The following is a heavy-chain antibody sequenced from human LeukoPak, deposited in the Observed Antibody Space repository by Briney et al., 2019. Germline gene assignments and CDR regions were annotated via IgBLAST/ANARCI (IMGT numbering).Heavy chain of an antibody. D-gene: IGHD2-8*01. CDR2: INQDGSER. J-gene: IGHJ3*02. CDR3: ARVALYALDI. Sequence: GSLRLSCAASGFTFRNYWMTWVRQAPGKGLEWVANINQDGSERFYVDSAKGRFTISRDNSKNTLSLQMSSLRAEDTAVYYCARVALYALDIWGQGTMVTVSS. V-gene: IGHV3-7*03. CDR1: GFTFRNYW.